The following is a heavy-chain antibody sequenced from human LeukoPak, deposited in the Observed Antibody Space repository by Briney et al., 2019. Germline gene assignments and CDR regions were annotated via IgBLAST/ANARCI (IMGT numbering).Heavy chain of an antibody. CDR1: GGSISSYY. CDR2: IYYSGST. J-gene: IGHJ4*02. V-gene: IGHV4-59*01. CDR3: ARANLWPSYYFDY. D-gene: IGHD3-10*01. Sequence: SETLSLTCTVSGGSISSYYWSWMRQPPGKGLEWIGYIYYSGSTNYNPSLKSRVTISVDTSKNQFSLKLSSVTAADTAVYYCARANLWPSYYFDYWGQGTLVTVSS.